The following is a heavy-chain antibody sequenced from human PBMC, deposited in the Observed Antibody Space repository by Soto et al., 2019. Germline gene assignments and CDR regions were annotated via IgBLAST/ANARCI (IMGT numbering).Heavy chain of an antibody. J-gene: IGHJ6*02. CDR1: GGSVSSGSYY. V-gene: IGHV4-61*01. CDR2: IYYSGST. Sequence: SETLSLTCTVSGGSVSSGSYYWSWIRQPPGKGLEWIGYIYYSGSTNYNPSLKSRVTISVDTSKNQFSLKLSSVTAADTAVYYCARDRATVTPYANYYYYYGMDVWGQGTTVTVSS. CDR3: ARDRATVTPYANYYYYYGMDV. D-gene: IGHD4-4*01.